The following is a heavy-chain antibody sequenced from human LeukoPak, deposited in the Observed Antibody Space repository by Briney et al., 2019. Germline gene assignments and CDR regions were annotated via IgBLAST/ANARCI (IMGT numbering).Heavy chain of an antibody. Sequence: GGSLRLSCAASGFSVSSNYMSWVRQAPGKGPEWVSVINSGGSTYYADPVKGRFTISRDNSKNTVYLQMIGLRVEDTAVYYCARYVSWDYFDYWGQGTLVTVSS. D-gene: IGHD1-26*01. J-gene: IGHJ4*02. CDR2: INSGGST. CDR3: ARYVSWDYFDY. V-gene: IGHV3-53*01. CDR1: GFSVSSNY.